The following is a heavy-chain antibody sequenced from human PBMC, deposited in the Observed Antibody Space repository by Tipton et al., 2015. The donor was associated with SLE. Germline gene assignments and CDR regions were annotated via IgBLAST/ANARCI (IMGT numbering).Heavy chain of an antibody. CDR1: GFTFGSYW. Sequence: SLRLSCAASGFTFGSYWMSWVRQTPGKGLEWVAVIWYDGSNKYYADSVKGRFTISRDNSKNTLYLQMNSLKSEDTAVYYCAKGMVTLGLDYWGQGTLVTVSS. D-gene: IGHD3-16*01. J-gene: IGHJ4*02. CDR3: AKGMVTLGLDY. V-gene: IGHV3-33*06. CDR2: IWYDGSNK.